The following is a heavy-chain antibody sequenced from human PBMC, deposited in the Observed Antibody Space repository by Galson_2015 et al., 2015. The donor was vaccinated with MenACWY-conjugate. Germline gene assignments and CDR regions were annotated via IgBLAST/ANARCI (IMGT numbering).Heavy chain of an antibody. Sequence: SLRLSCAASGFTFSSYGMHWVRQAPGKGLEWVAVIWYDGSNKYYADSVKGRFTISRDNSKNTLYLQMNSLRAEDTAVYYCARDGATYYGSGDYYYGMDVWGQGTTVTVSS. D-gene: IGHD3-10*01. J-gene: IGHJ6*02. V-gene: IGHV3-33*01. CDR1: GFTFSSYG. CDR2: IWYDGSNK. CDR3: ARDGATYYGSGDYYYGMDV.